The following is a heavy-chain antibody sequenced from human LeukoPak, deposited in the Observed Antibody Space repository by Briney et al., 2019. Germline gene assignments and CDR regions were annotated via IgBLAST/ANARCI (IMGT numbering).Heavy chain of an antibody. D-gene: IGHD3-10*01. J-gene: IGHJ3*02. V-gene: IGHV4-59*01. CDR1: GGSISSYY. CDR2: IYYSGST. CDR3: ARVSHNSGAFDI. Sequence: SETLSLTCTVSGGSISSYYWSWIRQPPGKGLEWIGYIYYSGSTNYNPSLKSRVTISVDTSKNQLSLKLSSVTAADTAVYYCARVSHNSGAFDIWGQGTMVTVSS.